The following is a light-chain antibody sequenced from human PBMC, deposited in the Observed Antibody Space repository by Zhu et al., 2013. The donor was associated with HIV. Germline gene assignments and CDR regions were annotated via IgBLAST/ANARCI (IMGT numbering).Light chain of an antibody. Sequence: DVQMTQFPSTLSASVGDRVTITCRASQTFDRRVAWYQQKPGKAPRLLIYEASNLERGVPSRFSGSGSETEFTLTINSLQPDDFATYYRQHYYHYWTFGQGTKVGNQT. J-gene: IGKJ1*01. CDR1: QTFDRR. CDR2: EAS. V-gene: IGKV1-5*03. CDR3: QHYYHYWT.